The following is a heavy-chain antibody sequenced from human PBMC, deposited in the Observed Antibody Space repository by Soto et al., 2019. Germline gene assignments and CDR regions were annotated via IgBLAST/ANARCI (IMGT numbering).Heavy chain of an antibody. Sequence: ASVKVSCKASGYTFTNYAMHWVRQAPGQRLEWMGWINAGNGNTKYSQKFQGRVTITRDTSASTAYMELSSLRSEDTAVYYCAGGGVRGVITRTRDYYGMDVWGQGTTVTVSS. CDR2: INAGNGNT. D-gene: IGHD3-10*01. CDR1: GYTFTNYA. J-gene: IGHJ6*02. V-gene: IGHV1-3*01. CDR3: AGGGVRGVITRTRDYYGMDV.